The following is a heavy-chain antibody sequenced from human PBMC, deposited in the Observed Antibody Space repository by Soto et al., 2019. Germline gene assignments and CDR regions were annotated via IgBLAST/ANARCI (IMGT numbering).Heavy chain of an antibody. Sequence: PSETLSLTCTVSGGSISSYYWGWIRQPAGKGLEWIGRIYTSGSTNYNPSLKSRVTMSVDTSKNQFSLKLSSVTAADTAVYYCARDKSREYCSGGSCYSSYYYYGMDVWGQGTTVTVS. CDR2: IYTSGST. V-gene: IGHV4-4*07. D-gene: IGHD2-15*01. CDR1: GGSISSYY. J-gene: IGHJ6*02. CDR3: ARDKSREYCSGGSCYSSYYYYGMDV.